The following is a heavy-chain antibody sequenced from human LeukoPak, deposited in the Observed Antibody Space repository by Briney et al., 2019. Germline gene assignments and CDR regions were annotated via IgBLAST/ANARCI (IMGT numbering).Heavy chain of an antibody. V-gene: IGHV3-48*02. Sequence: GGSLRLSCAASGFTFSTYSMNWVRQAPAKGLEWVSYITRDSSTIYYADSVKGRFTISTDNANNSLYLQMTSLRDEDTAVYFCARDALGGFDYWGQGTLVTVSS. J-gene: IGHJ4*02. CDR2: ITRDSSTI. CDR3: ARDALGGFDY. D-gene: IGHD3-10*01. CDR1: GFTFSTYS.